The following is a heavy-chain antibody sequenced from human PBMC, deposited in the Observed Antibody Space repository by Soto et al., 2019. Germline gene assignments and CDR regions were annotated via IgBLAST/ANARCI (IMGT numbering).Heavy chain of an antibody. CDR2: MNPNSGNT. J-gene: IGHJ4*02. Sequence: RASVKVSCKASGYTFTSYDINWVRQATGQGLEWMGWMNPNSGNTGYAQKFQGRVTMTRNTSISTAYMELSSLRSEDTAVYYCARGGSCSSTSCYSEFDYWGQGTLVTVSS. D-gene: IGHD2-2*02. V-gene: IGHV1-8*01. CDR3: ARGGSCSSTSCYSEFDY. CDR1: GYTFTSYD.